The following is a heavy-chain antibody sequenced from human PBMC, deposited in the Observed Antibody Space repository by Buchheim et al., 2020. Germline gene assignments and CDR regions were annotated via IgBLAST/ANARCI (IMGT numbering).Heavy chain of an antibody. V-gene: IGHV3-30*04. D-gene: IGHD2-2*01. CDR1: GFTFSNYA. Sequence: QVHLVESGGGVVQPGRSLRLSCAASGFTFSNYAIHWVRQAPGKGLEWVALISYDGSNKYYADSVKGRFTISRDNSKNTPYLQMNSLRAEDTAMYYCARDREGIVVIPAAMFDYWGQGTL. CDR2: ISYDGSNK. J-gene: IGHJ4*02. CDR3: ARDREGIVVIPAAMFDY.